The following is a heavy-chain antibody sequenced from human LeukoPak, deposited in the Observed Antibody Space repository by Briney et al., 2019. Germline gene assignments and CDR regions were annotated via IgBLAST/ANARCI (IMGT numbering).Heavy chain of an antibody. CDR3: ARDRIAARWADSPHFDY. CDR2: IKQDGSEK. D-gene: IGHD6-6*01. V-gene: IGHV3-7*01. J-gene: IGHJ4*02. CDR1: GFTFSSYW. Sequence: SGGSLRLSCAASGFTFSSYWMSWVRQAPGKGLEWVANIKQDGSEKYYVDSVKGRFTISRDNAKNSLYLQMNSLRAEDTAVYYCARDRIAARWADSPHFDYWGQGTLVTVSS.